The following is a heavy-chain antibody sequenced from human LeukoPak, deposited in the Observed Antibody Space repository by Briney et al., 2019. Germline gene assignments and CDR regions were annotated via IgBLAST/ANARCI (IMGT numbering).Heavy chain of an antibody. CDR1: GGSISSYY. Sequence: SETLSLTCTVSGGSISSYYWSWIRQPPGKGLEWIGYIYYSGSTNYNPSLKSRVTISVGTSKNQFSLKLSSVTAADTAVYYCARTPRGSSSGVDYWGQGTLVTVSS. CDR2: IYYSGST. CDR3: ARTPRGSSSGVDY. V-gene: IGHV4-59*12. D-gene: IGHD6-6*01. J-gene: IGHJ4*02.